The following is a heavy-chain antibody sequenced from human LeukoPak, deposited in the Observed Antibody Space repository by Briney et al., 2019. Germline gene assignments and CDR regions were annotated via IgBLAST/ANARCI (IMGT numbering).Heavy chain of an antibody. V-gene: IGHV5-10-1*01. J-gene: IGHJ6*04. D-gene: IGHD2-2*01. CDR2: INPDDSYT. CDR1: GYSFSRYL. Sequence: NRGESLKISCKGSGYSFSRYLDTWVRPMPGEGLEWIGRINPDDSYTRYSPSFEGHVTISADKSINSVFLKWKSLKASDTAVYYFAAHGRVVVPARHAMDVWGKGTRVIVSS. CDR3: AAHGRVVVPARHAMDV.